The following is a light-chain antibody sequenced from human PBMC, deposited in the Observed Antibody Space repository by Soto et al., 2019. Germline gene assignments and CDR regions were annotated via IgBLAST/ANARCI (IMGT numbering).Light chain of an antibody. V-gene: IGLV2-14*01. CDR2: DVS. CDR3: SSYTSSSTLMV. CDR1: SSDVGGYNY. J-gene: IGLJ2*01. Sequence: QSVLTQPASVSGSPGQSITISCTGTSSDVGGYNYVSWYQQHPGKAPKLMIYDVSNRPSGVSNRFSGSKSGNTASLTISGLQADDEAEYYCSSYTSSSTLMVFGGGTKSTVL.